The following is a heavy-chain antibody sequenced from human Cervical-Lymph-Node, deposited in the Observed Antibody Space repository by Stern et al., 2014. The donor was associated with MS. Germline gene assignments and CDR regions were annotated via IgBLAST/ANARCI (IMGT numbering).Heavy chain of an antibody. CDR3: AVRDCSGGRCYSVPDV. V-gene: IGHV1-46*02. CDR1: EYTHNNYL. J-gene: IGHJ6*02. D-gene: IGHD2-15*01. Sequence: QVQLVQSGAEVKKPGASVKVSCKASEYTHNNYLIHWVRQAPGQRPEWMGGINPSGATNYAQKVQDRVTMTTDASTSTFYMELSRLRSEDTAVYYCAVRDCSGGRCYSVPDVWGQGTTVIVSS. CDR2: INPSGAT.